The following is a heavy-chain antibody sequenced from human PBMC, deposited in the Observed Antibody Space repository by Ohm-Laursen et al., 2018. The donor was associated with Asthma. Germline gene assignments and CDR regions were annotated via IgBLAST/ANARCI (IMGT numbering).Heavy chain of an antibody. CDR1: GFIFSNYG. J-gene: IGHJ4*02. CDR2: ISYDSSLK. CDR3: ARGNLEGLQ. Sequence: SLRLSCSASGFIFSNYGMHWVRQAPGKGLEWLAVISYDSSLKYYADSVKGRFTISRDDAKNTLYLQMNSLRADDTAVYYCARGNLEGLQWGQGTLVTVSS. V-gene: IGHV3-30*12. D-gene: IGHD5-24*01.